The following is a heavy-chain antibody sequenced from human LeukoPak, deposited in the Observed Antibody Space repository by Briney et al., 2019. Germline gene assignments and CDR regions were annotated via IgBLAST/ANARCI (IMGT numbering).Heavy chain of an antibody. V-gene: IGHV4-39*01. CDR2: IYNSGST. Sequence: SETLSLTCSVSGGSISSSTYYWGWIRQPPGRGLEWIGNIYNSGSTYYNPSRKSRVTISVDTSKNQFSLKLSSLTAADTAVYYCARQAYSSNLGWFDPWGQGTLVTVSS. D-gene: IGHD6-13*01. CDR1: GGSISSSTYY. J-gene: IGHJ5*02. CDR3: ARQAYSSNLGWFDP.